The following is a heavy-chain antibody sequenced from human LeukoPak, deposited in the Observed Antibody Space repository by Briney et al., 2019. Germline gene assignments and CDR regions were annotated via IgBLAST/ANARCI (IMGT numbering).Heavy chain of an antibody. D-gene: IGHD5-12*01. CDR1: GFTFSSYS. J-gene: IGHJ5*02. V-gene: IGHV3-21*01. CDR2: ISSSSSYI. CDR3: AREVYSGYDGNWFDP. Sequence: GGSLRLSCAASGFTFSSYSMNWVRQAPGKGLEWVSSISSSSSYIYYADSVKGRFTISRDNAKNSLYLQMNSLRAEDTAVYYCAREVYSGYDGNWFDPWGQEPWSPSPQ.